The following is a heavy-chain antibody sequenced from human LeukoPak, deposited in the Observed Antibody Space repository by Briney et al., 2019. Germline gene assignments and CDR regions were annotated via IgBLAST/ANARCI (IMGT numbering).Heavy chain of an antibody. CDR1: GGSISSSSYY. D-gene: IGHD3-10*01. J-gene: IGHJ4*02. V-gene: IGHV4-39*07. CDR2: IYYSGST. CDR3: ARDSTMVRGLDY. Sequence: PSETLSLTCTVSGGSISSSSYYWGWIRQPPGKGLEWIGSIYYSGSTYYNPSLKSRVTISVDTSKNQFSLKLSSVTAADTAVYYCARDSTMVRGLDYWGQGTLVTVSS.